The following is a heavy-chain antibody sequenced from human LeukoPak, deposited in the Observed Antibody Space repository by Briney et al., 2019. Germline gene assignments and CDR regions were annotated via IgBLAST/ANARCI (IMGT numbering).Heavy chain of an antibody. CDR2: IIPIFGTA. V-gene: IGHV1-69*13. CDR3: AGRLYYYDSSGYYAFDY. D-gene: IGHD3-22*01. CDR1: GGTFSSYA. Sequence: GASVKVSCKASGGTFSSYAISWVRQAPGQGLEWMGGIIPIFGTANYAQKFQGRVTITADESTSTAYMELSSLRSEDTAVYYCAGRLYYYDSSGYYAFDYWGQGTLVTVSS. J-gene: IGHJ4*02.